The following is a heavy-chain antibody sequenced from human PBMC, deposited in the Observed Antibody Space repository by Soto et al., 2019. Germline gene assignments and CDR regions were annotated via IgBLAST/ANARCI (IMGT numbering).Heavy chain of an antibody. J-gene: IGHJ4*02. CDR2: ISGHDGNT. CDR3: AREEWFGQTPFDS. V-gene: IGHV1-18*01. CDR1: GFTLNEFG. D-gene: IGHD3-10*01. Sequence: QVQLVQSGAEVKKSGASVKVSCKASGFTLNEFGVSWVRQAPGQGLEWMGWISGHDGNTNFAQKYEGRVTMTIDSSTSTAYMALRNLRSDDTAMYYCAREEWFGQTPFDSWGQGTLVTVSS.